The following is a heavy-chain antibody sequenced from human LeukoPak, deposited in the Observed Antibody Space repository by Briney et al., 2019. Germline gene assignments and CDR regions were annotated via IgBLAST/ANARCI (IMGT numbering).Heavy chain of an antibody. Sequence: GGSLRLSCAASGFTVSSNYMSWVRQAPGKGLEWVSVIGGGGASTFYADSVKGRFTISRDNSKNTLDLQMNSLRAEDTALYYCATYSGTISHEFWGQGILVTVSS. CDR2: IGGGGAST. D-gene: IGHD1-26*01. J-gene: IGHJ4*02. CDR1: GFTVSSNY. CDR3: ATYSGTISHEF. V-gene: IGHV3-53*01.